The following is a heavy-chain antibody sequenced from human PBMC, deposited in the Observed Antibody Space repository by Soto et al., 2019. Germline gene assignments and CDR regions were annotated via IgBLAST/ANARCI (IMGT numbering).Heavy chain of an antibody. V-gene: IGHV3-30*04. Sequence: PGGSLRLSCVASEVIFSNSAMHWVRQAPGKGLEWVAVVSFDGSLKYYADSVEGRFTISRDSSKNTLYLQMNSLRPEGTAVYYCARDGPSSLTSYFDYWGQGTLVTVSS. CDR1: EVIFSNSA. CDR3: ARDGPSSLTSYFDY. J-gene: IGHJ4*02. CDR2: VSFDGSLK. D-gene: IGHD2-2*01.